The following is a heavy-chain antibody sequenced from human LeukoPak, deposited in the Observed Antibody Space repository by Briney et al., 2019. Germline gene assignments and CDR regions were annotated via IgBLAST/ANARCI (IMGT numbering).Heavy chain of an antibody. CDR3: ARGYYDSSGQYYRGIFDY. V-gene: IGHV4-59*01. J-gene: IGHJ4*02. CDR1: GGALRSDY. Sequence: SETLSLTCTVSGGALRSDYWSWIRQPPGKGLEWIGYIYYSGSTDYNPSLKSRVTISVATSKNQFSLKVSSVTAADTAVYYCARGYYDSSGQYYRGIFDYWGQGTLVTVSS. D-gene: IGHD3-22*01. CDR2: IYYSGST.